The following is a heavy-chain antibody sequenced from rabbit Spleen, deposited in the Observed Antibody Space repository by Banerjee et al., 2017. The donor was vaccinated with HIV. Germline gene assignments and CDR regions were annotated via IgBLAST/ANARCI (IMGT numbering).Heavy chain of an antibody. J-gene: IGHJ3*01. CDR2: INAATGRP. CDR1: GFSFSSSYW. D-gene: IGHD1-1*01. V-gene: IGHV1S45*01. Sequence: EESGGGLVQPEGSLTLTCTASGFSFSSSYWICWVRQAPGKGLEWIACINAATGRPVYATWAKGRFTISRTSSTTVTLRMTSLTAADRAAYFCARDLVGVIGWNFYLWGQGTLVTVS. CDR3: ARDLVGVIGWNFYL.